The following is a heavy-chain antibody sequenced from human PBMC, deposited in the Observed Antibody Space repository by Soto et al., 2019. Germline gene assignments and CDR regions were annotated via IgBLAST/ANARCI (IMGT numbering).Heavy chain of an antibody. J-gene: IGHJ4*02. CDR2: ISGSGGST. CDR1: GFTFSSYA. CDR3: AKEMGIVLMVYAKVLDY. V-gene: IGHV3-23*01. Sequence: EVQLLESGGGLVQPGGSLRLSCAASGFTFSSYAMSWVRQAPGKGLEWVSAISGSGGSTYYADSVKGRFTISRDNSKNTLYLQMNSLRAEDTAVYYCAKEMGIVLMVYAKVLDYWGQGTLVTVSS. D-gene: IGHD2-8*01.